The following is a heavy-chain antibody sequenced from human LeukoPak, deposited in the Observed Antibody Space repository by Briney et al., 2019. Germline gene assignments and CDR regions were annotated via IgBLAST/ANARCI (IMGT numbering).Heavy chain of an antibody. CDR1: GFTFSSYG. CDR2: IWYDGSNK. J-gene: IGHJ4*02. D-gene: IGHD4-23*01. CDR3: AREGPRGNSQFDY. V-gene: IGHV3-33*01. Sequence: GGSLRLSCVASGFTFSSYGMHWVRQVPGKGLEWVALIWYDGSNKYYSDSVKGRFTISRDNSKNTLYLQMNSLRAEDTAVYYCAREGPRGNSQFDYWGQGTLVTVSS.